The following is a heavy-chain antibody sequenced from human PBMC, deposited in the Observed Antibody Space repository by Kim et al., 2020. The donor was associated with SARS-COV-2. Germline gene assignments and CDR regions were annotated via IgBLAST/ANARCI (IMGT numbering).Heavy chain of an antibody. CDR3: TVFDH. J-gene: IGHJ4*02. CDR2: SYDGANA. V-gene: IGHV3-30*03. Sequence: SYDGANAHYADAVKGRFTVSRDDSKDTVYLQMNSLRPEDTAVYFCTVFDHWGQGTLVTVSS.